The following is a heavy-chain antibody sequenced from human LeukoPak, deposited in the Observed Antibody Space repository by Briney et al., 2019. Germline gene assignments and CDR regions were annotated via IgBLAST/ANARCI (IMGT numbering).Heavy chain of an antibody. Sequence: GGSLRLSCAASGFTFSCYWMHWVRQAPGKGLVWVSRINSDGSSTSYADSVKGRFTISRDNAKNTLYLQMNSLRAGDTAVYYCARAGVGDYFDYWGQGTLVTVSS. J-gene: IGHJ4*02. CDR2: INSDGSST. CDR1: GFTFSCYW. D-gene: IGHD3-10*01. V-gene: IGHV3-74*01. CDR3: ARAGVGDYFDY.